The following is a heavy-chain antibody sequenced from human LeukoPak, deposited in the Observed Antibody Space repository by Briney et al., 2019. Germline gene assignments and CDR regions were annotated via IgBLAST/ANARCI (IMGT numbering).Heavy chain of an antibody. CDR3: AKEGDVYSTPYYMDV. V-gene: IGHV3-21*01. CDR1: GFTFSTYG. J-gene: IGHJ6*03. CDR2: IGTSGSYI. D-gene: IGHD1-26*01. Sequence: GGSLRLSCAASGFTFSTYGMNWVRQAPGKGVEWVSSIGTSGSYIYYTDSVKGRFTISRDNAKNSLYLQMNSLRAEDTAVYYCAKEGDVYSTPYYMDVWGKGTTVTVSS.